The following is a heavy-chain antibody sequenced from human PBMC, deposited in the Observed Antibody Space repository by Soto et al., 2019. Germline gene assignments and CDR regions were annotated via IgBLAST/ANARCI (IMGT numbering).Heavy chain of an antibody. CDR3: AKGDGSGSYYAVNFDY. V-gene: IGHV3-23*01. Sequence: GGSLRLSCAASGFTFSSYAMSWVRQAPGKGLEWVSAISGSGGSTYYADSVKGRFTISRDNSKNTLYLQMNSLRAEDTAVYYCAKGDGSGSYYAVNFDYWGQGTLVTVSS. CDR1: GFTFSSYA. CDR2: ISGSGGST. J-gene: IGHJ4*02. D-gene: IGHD3-10*01.